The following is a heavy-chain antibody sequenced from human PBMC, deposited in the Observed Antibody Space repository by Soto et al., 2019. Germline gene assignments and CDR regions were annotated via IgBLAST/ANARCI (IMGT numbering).Heavy chain of an antibody. J-gene: IGHJ5*02. V-gene: IGHV4-39*01. CDR3: TRRYNWNHKYFDP. CDR1: GASISVHSYY. Sequence: LSLTCTVSGASISVHSYYWTWIRQPPGKGLEWIVSSYYSGTTYFNPSLKSRATISVDTSKNQFSLRLTSVTAADTAIYYCTRRYNWNHKYFDPWGPGALVTVSS. D-gene: IGHD1-20*01. CDR2: SYYSGTT.